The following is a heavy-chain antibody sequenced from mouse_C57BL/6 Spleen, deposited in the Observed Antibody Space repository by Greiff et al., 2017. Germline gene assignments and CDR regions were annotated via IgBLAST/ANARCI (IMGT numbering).Heavy chain of an antibody. CDR3: ARARDYYGSFFDY. V-gene: IGHV3-6*01. J-gene: IGHJ2*01. CDR1: GYSITSGYY. D-gene: IGHD1-1*01. Sequence: EVKLQESGPGLVKPSQSLSLTCSVTGYSITSGYYWNWIRQFPGNKLEWMGYISYDGSNNYNPSLKNRISITRDTSKNQFFLKLNSVTTEDTATYYCARARDYYGSFFDYWGQGTTLTVSS. CDR2: ISYDGSN.